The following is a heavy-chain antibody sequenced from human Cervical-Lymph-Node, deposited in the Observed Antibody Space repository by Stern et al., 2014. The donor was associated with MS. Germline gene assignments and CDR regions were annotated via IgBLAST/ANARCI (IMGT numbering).Heavy chain of an antibody. Sequence: VQLVQSGAEMKKPGDSLKISCKGSGYSFTLYWIDWVRQLPGKGLEWMGIICPGDSDPRSSPSFQGQVTISADKSISPACRQWSSLKASDTAMYYCAALVRGSYFYWGQGTLVTVSS. CDR2: ICPGDSDP. CDR1: GYSFTLYW. J-gene: IGHJ4*02. D-gene: IGHD1-26*01. V-gene: IGHV5-51*01. CDR3: AALVRGSYFY.